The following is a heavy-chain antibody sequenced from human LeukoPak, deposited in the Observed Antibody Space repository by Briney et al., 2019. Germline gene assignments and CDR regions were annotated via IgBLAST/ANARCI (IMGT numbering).Heavy chain of an antibody. CDR1: GESFSAYF. V-gene: IGHV4-34*01. CDR3: ATRSSTLAAARCFDD. J-gene: IGHJ4*03. CDR2: IDHRGSS. D-gene: IGHD6-6*01. Sequence: SETLSLTCAVHGESFSAYFWSWIRHVRGKELEWIGEIDHRGSSNYNPPLKSRATISVDTSKNHFSLSLTSVSAADTAVYYCATRSSTLAAARCFDDWGQGTVVTVSS.